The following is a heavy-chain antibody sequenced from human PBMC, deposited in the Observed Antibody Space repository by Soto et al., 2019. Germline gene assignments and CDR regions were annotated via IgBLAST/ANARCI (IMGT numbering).Heavy chain of an antibody. Sequence: QVQLVESGGGMVQPGRSLRLSCPASGFTFSNYGMHWVRQAPGKGLEGGAVISYDGWDKYYADSVKGRFAISRDNSRNTLYLQMNSLRAEDTAVYYCAKVTGYCSSSSCRRDYYYYYGMDVWGQGTTVTVSS. V-gene: IGHV3-30*18. D-gene: IGHD2-2*01. CDR3: AKVTGYCSSSSCRRDYYYYYGMDV. CDR2: ISYDGWDK. J-gene: IGHJ6*02. CDR1: GFTFSNYG.